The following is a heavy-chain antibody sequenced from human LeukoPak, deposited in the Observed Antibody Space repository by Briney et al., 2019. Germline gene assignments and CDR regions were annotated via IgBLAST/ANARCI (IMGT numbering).Heavy chain of an antibody. D-gene: IGHD6-19*01. Sequence: GGSLRLSCTASGFTFSRYGMHWVRRAPGKGLEWVAFIRYDGSNNFYSDSVKGRFTISRDNSKNTLYLQMNSLRADDTAVYYCAKDWIAVAGTTYFDSWGQGTPVTVSS. CDR3: AKDWIAVAGTTYFDS. J-gene: IGHJ4*02. CDR1: GFTFSRYG. V-gene: IGHV3-30*02. CDR2: IRYDGSNN.